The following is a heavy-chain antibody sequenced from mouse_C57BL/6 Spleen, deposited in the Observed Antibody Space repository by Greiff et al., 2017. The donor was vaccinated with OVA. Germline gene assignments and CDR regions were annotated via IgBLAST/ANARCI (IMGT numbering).Heavy chain of an antibody. Sequence: EVKLQESGGGLVQPGGSLILSCAASGFTFTDYYMSWVRQPPGKALEWLGFIRNKANGYTTAYSASVKVRFTISRDNSQSILYLQMNALRADDSATYYCARYYYGSSYDWYFDVWGTGPTVTVSS. CDR2: IRNKANGYTT. V-gene: IGHV7-3*01. J-gene: IGHJ1*03. CDR1: GFTFTDYY. CDR3: ARYYYGSSYDWYFDV. D-gene: IGHD1-1*01.